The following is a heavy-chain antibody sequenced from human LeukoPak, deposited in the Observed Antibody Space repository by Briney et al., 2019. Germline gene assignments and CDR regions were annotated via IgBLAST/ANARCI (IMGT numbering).Heavy chain of an antibody. CDR3: ARNLGYCTNGVCSETAHDAFDI. D-gene: IGHD2-8*01. CDR2: IYYSGST. CDR1: GGSISSGGYY. Sequence: PSETLSLTCTVSGGSISSGGYYWSWIRQHPGKGLEWIGYIYYSGSTNYNPSLKSRVTMSVDTSKNQFSLKLSSVTALDTAVYYCARNLGYCTNGVCSETAHDAFDIWGQGTMVTVSS. J-gene: IGHJ3*02. V-gene: IGHV4-61*08.